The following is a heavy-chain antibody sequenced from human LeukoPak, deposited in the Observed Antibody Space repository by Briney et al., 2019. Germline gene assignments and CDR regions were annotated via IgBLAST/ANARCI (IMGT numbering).Heavy chain of an antibody. J-gene: IGHJ4*02. V-gene: IGHV3-21*01. D-gene: IGHD3-22*01. CDR2: ISSSSSYI. Sequence: GGSLRLSCEASGFTFTTYSMTWVRQAPGKGLEWVSSISSSSSYIYYADSVKGRFTISRDNAKNSLYLQMNSLRAEDTAVYYCARASGSGYYHEIDYWGQGTLVTVSS. CDR1: GFTFTTYS. CDR3: ARASGSGYYHEIDY.